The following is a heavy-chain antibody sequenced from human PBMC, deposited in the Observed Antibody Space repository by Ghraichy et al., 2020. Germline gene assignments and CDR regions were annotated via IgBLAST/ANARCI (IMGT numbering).Heavy chain of an antibody. V-gene: IGHV3-21*01. D-gene: IGHD3-10*02. CDR1: GFTFSSYD. CDR2: ISRSSSYI. J-gene: IGHJ3*02. CDR3: ARDGSSSGTYVAFDI. Sequence: GESLNISCADSGFTFSSYDMNWVRQAPGKGLEWVSSISRSSSYIYYTDSVKGRFTISRDNSKRSLYLQMNSLRVEDTAVYYCARDGSSSGTYVAFDIWGQGTMVTVSS.